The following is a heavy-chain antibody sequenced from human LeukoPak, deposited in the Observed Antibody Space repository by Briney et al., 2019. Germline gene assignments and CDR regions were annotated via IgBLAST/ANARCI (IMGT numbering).Heavy chain of an antibody. CDR1: GGSISSYY. D-gene: IGHD6-19*01. CDR2: IYYSGST. Sequence: ETLSLTCTVSGGSISSYYWSWIRQPPGKGLEWIGDIYYSGSTNYNPSLKSRVTISVDTSKNQFPLKLSSVTAADTAVYYCARDPSSGWYWYFDYWGQGTLVTVSS. CDR3: ARDPSSGWYWYFDY. J-gene: IGHJ4*02. V-gene: IGHV4-59*01.